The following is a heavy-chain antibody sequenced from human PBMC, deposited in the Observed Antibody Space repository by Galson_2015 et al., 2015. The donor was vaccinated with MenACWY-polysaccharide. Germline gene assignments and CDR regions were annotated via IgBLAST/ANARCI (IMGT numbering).Heavy chain of an antibody. CDR2: IKSDGSST. CDR1: GFTFSTYW. Sequence: SLRLSCAASGFTFSTYWMHWVRQAPGKGLVWVSRIKSDGSSTSYADSVKGRFTISRDNANDTLYLQMNSLRAEDTAVYYCARGYSGYDWGQGTLVTVSS. D-gene: IGHD5-12*01. J-gene: IGHJ4*02. CDR3: ARGYSGYD. V-gene: IGHV3-74*01.